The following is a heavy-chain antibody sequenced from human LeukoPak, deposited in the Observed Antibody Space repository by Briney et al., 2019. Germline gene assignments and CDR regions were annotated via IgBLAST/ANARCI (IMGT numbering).Heavy chain of an antibody. Sequence: PGGSLRLSCAAPGFTFCSYAMGWVRQAPGKGLEWVSGISGSGGSTYYADSVKGRFTIARDNYKNTLYLQMNSLRAEDTAVYYCAKDFDIVVVPAATDYWGQGTLVTVSS. CDR3: AKDFDIVVVPAATDY. D-gene: IGHD2-2*01. CDR2: ISGSGGST. V-gene: IGHV3-23*01. J-gene: IGHJ4*02. CDR1: GFTFCSYA.